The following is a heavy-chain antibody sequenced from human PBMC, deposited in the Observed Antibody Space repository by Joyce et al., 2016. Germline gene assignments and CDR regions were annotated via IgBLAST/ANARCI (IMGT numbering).Heavy chain of an antibody. CDR3: ARSQWLAPLMY. CDR2: INNSGVT. V-gene: IGHV4-34*01. J-gene: IGHJ4*02. Sequence: QVQLQQWGAGLLTPSETLSLTCAVSGGPFRGFFWTWVRQAPGKGLEGTGDINNSGVTNHNPFLKTPFTFSVDTSKNQFSLKLTSLSAADTAVYYCARSQWLAPLMYWGQGTPVTVSS. D-gene: IGHD6-19*01. CDR1: GGPFRGFF.